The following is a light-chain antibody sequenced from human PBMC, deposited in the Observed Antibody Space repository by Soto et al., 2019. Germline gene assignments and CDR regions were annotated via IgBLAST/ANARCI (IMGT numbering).Light chain of an antibody. J-gene: IGLJ2*01. CDR3: SSYSSSSTLV. CDR1: SSDVGGYNY. V-gene: IGLV2-14*01. CDR2: DVS. Sequence: QSALTLPASVSRSPGQSITISCTGTSSDVGGYNYVSWYQQHPGKAPKLMIYDVSNRPSGVSNRFSGSKSGNTASLTISGLQAEDEADYYCSSYSSSSTLVFGGGTQLTVL.